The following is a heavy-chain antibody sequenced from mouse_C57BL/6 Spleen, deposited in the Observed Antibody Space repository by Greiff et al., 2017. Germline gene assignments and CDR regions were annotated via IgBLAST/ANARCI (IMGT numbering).Heavy chain of an antibody. CDR3: AREFITTVVAPFDY. CDR2: ISDGGSYT. D-gene: IGHD1-1*01. CDR1: GFTFSSYA. Sequence: VQLKESGGGLVKPGGSLKLSCAASGFTFSSYAMSWVRQTPEKRLEWVATISDGGSYTYYPDNVKGRFTISRDNAKNNLYLQMSHLKSEDTAMYYCAREFITTVVAPFDYWGQGTTLTVSS. J-gene: IGHJ2*01. V-gene: IGHV5-4*01.